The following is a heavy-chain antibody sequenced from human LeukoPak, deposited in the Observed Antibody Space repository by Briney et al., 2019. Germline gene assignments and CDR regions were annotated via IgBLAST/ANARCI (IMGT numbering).Heavy chain of an antibody. Sequence: ASVKVSCKASGYTFTGYYMHWVRQAPGQGLEWMGWINPNRGGTNYAQKFQGRVTMTRDTSSSTAYMELSRLRSDDTAVYYCARGRSSGWYLDAWAKGTTVTVSS. V-gene: IGHV1-2*02. CDR2: INPNRGGT. J-gene: IGHJ6*03. CDR1: GYTFTGYY. CDR3: ARGRSSGWYLDA. D-gene: IGHD6-19*01.